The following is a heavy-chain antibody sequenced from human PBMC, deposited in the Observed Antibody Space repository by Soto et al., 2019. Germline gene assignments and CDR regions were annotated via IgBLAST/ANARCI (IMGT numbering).Heavy chain of an antibody. D-gene: IGHD3-16*02. CDR1: GYTFTGYY. CDR3: ARDLITFGGVIAGLKN. J-gene: IGHJ4*02. V-gene: IGHV1-2*02. Sequence: ASVKVSCKASGYTFTGYYMHWVRQAPGQGLEWMGWINPNSGGTNYAQKFQGRVTMTRDTSISTAYTELSRLRSDDTAVYYCARDLITFGGVIAGLKNWGQGTLVTVSS. CDR2: INPNSGGT.